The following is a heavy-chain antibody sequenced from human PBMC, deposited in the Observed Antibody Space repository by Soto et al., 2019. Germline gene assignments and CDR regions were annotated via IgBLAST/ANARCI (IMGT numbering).Heavy chain of an antibody. J-gene: IGHJ2*01. CDR1: GFTFSSYS. CDR3: ARAHPTVTKHYWYFDL. CDR2: ISSSSSYI. V-gene: IGHV3-21*01. Sequence: GGSLRLSCAASGFTFSSYSMNWVRQAPGKGLEWVSSISSSSSYIYYADSVKGRFTISRDNAKNSLYLQMNSLRAEDTAVYYCARAHPTVTKHYWYFDLWGRGTLVTVSS. D-gene: IGHD4-17*01.